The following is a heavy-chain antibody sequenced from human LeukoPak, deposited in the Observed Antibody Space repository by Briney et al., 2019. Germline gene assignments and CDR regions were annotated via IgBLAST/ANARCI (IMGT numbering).Heavy chain of an antibody. V-gene: IGHV4-59*08. CDR1: GGPMSADH. Sequence: SETLSLTCTVSGGPMSADHWDWIRQPPGKGLEWIGYVYYSGNTNYNPSLKSRVTISIDTSKNQFSLKLRSVTAADTAVYYCARRNDFGIWGQGTMVTVSS. J-gene: IGHJ3*02. CDR2: VYYSGNT. CDR3: ARRNDFGI.